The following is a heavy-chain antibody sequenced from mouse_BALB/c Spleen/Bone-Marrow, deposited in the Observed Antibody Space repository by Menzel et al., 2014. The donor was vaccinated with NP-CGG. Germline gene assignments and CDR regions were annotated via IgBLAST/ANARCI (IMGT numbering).Heavy chain of an antibody. CDR2: INPSNGRT. J-gene: IGHJ3*01. V-gene: IGHV1S81*02. CDR1: GYTFTSYW. CDR3: ARDDSYDAGFAWFVY. Sequence: QVQLQQSGAELVEPGASVKLSCKASGYTFTSYWMHWVKQRPGQGLEWIGEINPSNGRTNYNEKFKSKATLTVDKSSSTAYMQLSSLTSEDSAVYYCARDDSYDAGFAWFVYWGQGTLVTVSA. D-gene: IGHD2-12*01.